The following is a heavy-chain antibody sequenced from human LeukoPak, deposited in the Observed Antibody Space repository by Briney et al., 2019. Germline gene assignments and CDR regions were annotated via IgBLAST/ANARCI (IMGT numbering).Heavy chain of an antibody. J-gene: IGHJ4*02. D-gene: IGHD3-3*01. V-gene: IGHV3-30*18. CDR3: AKDGSIYYDFWSGPFDY. Sequence: GGSLRLSCAASGFTFSSYAMHWVRQAPGKGLEWVAVISYDGSNKYYADSVKGRFTISRDNSKNTLYLQMNSLRAEDTAVYYCAKDGSIYYDFWSGPFDYWGQGTLVTVSS. CDR2: ISYDGSNK. CDR1: GFTFSSYA.